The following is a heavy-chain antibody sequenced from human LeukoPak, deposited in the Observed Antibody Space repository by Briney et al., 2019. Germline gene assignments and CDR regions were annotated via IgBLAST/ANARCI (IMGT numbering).Heavy chain of an antibody. CDR1: GGSISTYY. Sequence: SETLSLTCTVSGGSISTYYWSWIRQPPGKGLEWIGYIYYSGNTNYNPSLKSRVTISVDTSKNQFPLKLSSVTAADTAVYYCARDSDFWSGFYYFDYWGQGTLVTVSS. CDR3: ARDSDFWSGFYYFDY. CDR2: IYYSGNT. J-gene: IGHJ4*02. D-gene: IGHD3-3*01. V-gene: IGHV4-59*01.